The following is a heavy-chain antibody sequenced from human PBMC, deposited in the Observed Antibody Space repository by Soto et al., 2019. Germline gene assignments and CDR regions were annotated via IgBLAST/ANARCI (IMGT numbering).Heavy chain of an antibody. Sequence: QVQLVQSGAEVKKPGSSVKVSCKASGGTFSSYAISWVRQAPGQGLEWMGGIIPIFGTANYAQKFQGRVTITADAAPSTASMERSSLRYGDTAVYYCAREEFGLGYYGSGRDYHWGYNWFDPWGQGTLVTVPS. CDR3: AREEFGLGYYGSGRDYHWGYNWFDP. CDR1: GGTFSSYA. V-gene: IGHV1-69*01. D-gene: IGHD3-10*01. CDR2: IIPIFGTA. J-gene: IGHJ5*02.